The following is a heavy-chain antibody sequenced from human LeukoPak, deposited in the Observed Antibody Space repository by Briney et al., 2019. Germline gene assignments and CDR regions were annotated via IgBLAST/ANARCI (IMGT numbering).Heavy chain of an antibody. CDR1: GFTFSSYG. CDR3: AKDPPKITLAYCGGDCSDY. CDR2: IRYDGSNK. D-gene: IGHD2-21*01. Sequence: GGSLRLSCAASGFTFSSYGMHWVRQAPGKGLEWVAFIRYDGSNKYYADSVKGRFTISRDNSKNTLYLQMNSLRAEDTAVYYCAKDPPKITLAYCGGDCSDYWGQGTLVTVSS. J-gene: IGHJ4*02. V-gene: IGHV3-30*02.